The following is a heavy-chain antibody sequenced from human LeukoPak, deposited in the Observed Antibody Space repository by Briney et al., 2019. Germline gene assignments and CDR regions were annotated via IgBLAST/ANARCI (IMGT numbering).Heavy chain of an antibody. CDR2: MNPNSGNT. J-gene: IGHJ5*02. D-gene: IGHD4-11*01. Sequence: ASVKVSCEASGYTFTSYDINWVRQATGQGLEWMGWMNPNSGNTGYAQKFQGRVTMTRNTSISTAYMELSSLRSEDTAVYYCARGRTVRNWFDPWGQGTLVTVSS. V-gene: IGHV1-8*01. CDR1: GYTFTSYD. CDR3: ARGRTVRNWFDP.